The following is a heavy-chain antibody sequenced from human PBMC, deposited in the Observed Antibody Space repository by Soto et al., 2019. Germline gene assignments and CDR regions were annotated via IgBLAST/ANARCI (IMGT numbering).Heavy chain of an antibody. D-gene: IGHD1-7*01. Sequence: ASVKVSCKASGYIFTGYYIHWVRQAPGQGLEWMGWTNPNSGDTNYAQKFQGRVTMTRDMSISTAYMELPSLRSDDTAVYYCARGNLNTVDYWGQATMVTVSS. CDR1: GYIFTGYY. CDR2: TNPNSGDT. J-gene: IGHJ4*02. CDR3: ARGNLNTVDY. V-gene: IGHV1-2*02.